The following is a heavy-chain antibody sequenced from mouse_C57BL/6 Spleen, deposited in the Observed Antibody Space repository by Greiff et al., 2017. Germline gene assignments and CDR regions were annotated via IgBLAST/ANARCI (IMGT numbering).Heavy chain of an antibody. J-gene: IGHJ4*01. CDR1: GFTFSSYG. CDR3: ARFTTVVDGAMDY. Sequence: EVQGVESGGDLVKPGGSLKLSCAASGFTFSSYGMSWVRQTPDKRLEWVATISSGGSYTYYPDSVKGRFTISRDNAKNTLYLQMSSLKSEDTAMYYCARFTTVVDGAMDYWGQGTSVTVSS. CDR2: ISSGGSYT. V-gene: IGHV5-6*01. D-gene: IGHD1-1*01.